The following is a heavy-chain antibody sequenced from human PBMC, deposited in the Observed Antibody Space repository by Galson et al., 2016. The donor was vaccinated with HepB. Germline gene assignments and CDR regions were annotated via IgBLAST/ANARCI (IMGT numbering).Heavy chain of an antibody. CDR1: GGSISSSNW. CDR3: ARETGPRYMDV. V-gene: IGHV4-4*02. D-gene: IGHD3-10*01. J-gene: IGHJ6*03. CDR2: IYHSGST. Sequence: ETLSLTCAVSGGSISSSNWWSWVRQPPGKGLEWIGEIYHSGSTNYNPSLKSRATISVDKSKNQFSLKLSSVTAADTAVYYCARETGPRYMDVWGKGTTVTVSS.